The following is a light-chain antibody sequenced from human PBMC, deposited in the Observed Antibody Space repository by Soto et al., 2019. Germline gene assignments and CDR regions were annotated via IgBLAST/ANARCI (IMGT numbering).Light chain of an antibody. V-gene: IGKV3-20*01. CDR3: QQYGRSGT. J-gene: IGKJ1*01. CDR1: QSVSNNY. Sequence: IVLTQSPYSLSFSPGERATLSWRASQSVSNNYLAWYQQKPGQAPRLLIYGASNRATGIPDRFSGSGSGTDFTLTISRLEPEDFAVYYCQQYGRSGTFGQGTKVDIK. CDR2: GAS.